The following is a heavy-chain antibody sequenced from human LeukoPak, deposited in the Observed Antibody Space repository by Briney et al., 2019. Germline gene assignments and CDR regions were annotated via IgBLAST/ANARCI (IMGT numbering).Heavy chain of an antibody. Sequence: GGSLRLSCAASGFTFSSYGMHWVRQAPGKGLEWVAVIWYDGSNKYYADSVKGRFTISRDNSKNTLYLQMNSLRAEDTAVYYCAKDRDWYYFDYWGQGTLVTVSS. V-gene: IGHV3-30*02. J-gene: IGHJ4*02. CDR3: AKDRDWYYFDY. CDR2: IWYDGSNK. D-gene: IGHD5-24*01. CDR1: GFTFSSYG.